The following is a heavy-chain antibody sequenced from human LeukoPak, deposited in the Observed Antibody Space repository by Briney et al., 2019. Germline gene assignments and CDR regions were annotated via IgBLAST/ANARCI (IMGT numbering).Heavy chain of an antibody. CDR2: IYYSGST. CDR1: GGSISSYY. CDR3: ATRGWGFGVVTPPVDV. V-gene: IGHV4-59*01. Sequence: SETLSLTCTVSGGSISSYYWSWIRQPPGKGLEWIGYIYYSGSTNYNPSLKSRVTISVDTSKNQFSLKLSSVTAADTAVYYCATRGWGFGVVTPPVDVWGKGTTVTVSS. D-gene: IGHD3-3*01. J-gene: IGHJ6*04.